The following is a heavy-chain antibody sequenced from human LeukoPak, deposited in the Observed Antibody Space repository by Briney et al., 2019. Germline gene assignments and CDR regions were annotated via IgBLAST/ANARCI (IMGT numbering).Heavy chain of an antibody. CDR1: GYTFTSYY. CDR2: INPSGGST. Sequence: ASVKVSCKASGYTFTSYYMHWVRRAPGQGLEWMGIINPSGGSTSYAQKFQGRVTMTRDTSTSTVYMELSSLRSEDTAVYYCARAVRGDYIDYWGQGTLVTVSS. J-gene: IGHJ4*02. V-gene: IGHV1-46*01. D-gene: IGHD4-17*01. CDR3: ARAVRGDYIDY.